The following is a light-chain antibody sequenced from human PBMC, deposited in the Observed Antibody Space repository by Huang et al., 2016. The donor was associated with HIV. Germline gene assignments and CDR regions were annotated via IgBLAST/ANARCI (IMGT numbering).Light chain of an antibody. CDR2: NAS. J-gene: IGKJ3*01. CDR3: QQRSDWPHT. CDR1: QSVSNL. V-gene: IGKV3-11*01. Sequence: EIVLTQSPGTLSVSPGERVILSCRASQSVSNLLAWYQQKPGQPPRLLIYNASKRASGIPVRFGGSGSGTDFTLTISSLEPEDFATYYCQQRSDWPHTFGPGTTVDI.